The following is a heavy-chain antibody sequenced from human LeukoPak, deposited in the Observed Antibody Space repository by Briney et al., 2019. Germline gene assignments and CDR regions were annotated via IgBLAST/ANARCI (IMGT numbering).Heavy chain of an antibody. CDR3: ARDPGGSGSYSWSDP. V-gene: IGHV1-18*04. CDR2: ISAYNGNT. D-gene: IGHD3-10*01. CDR1: GYTFTSYG. J-gene: IGHJ5*02. Sequence: ASVKVSCKASGYTFTSYGISWVRQAPGQGLEWMGWISAYNGNTNYAQKLQGRVTMTTDTSTSTAYMELRSLRSDDTAVYYCARDPGGSGSYSWSDPWGQGTLVTVSS.